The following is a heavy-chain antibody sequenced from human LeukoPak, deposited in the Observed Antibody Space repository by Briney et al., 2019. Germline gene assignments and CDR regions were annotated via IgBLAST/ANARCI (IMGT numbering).Heavy chain of an antibody. CDR3: ARDNSVGDIAWWFDP. J-gene: IGHJ5*02. CDR2: INPTGTGT. D-gene: IGHD3-10*01. CDR1: GGTFSSYA. V-gene: IGHV1-46*01. Sequence: ASVKVSCKASGGTFSSYAISWVRQAPGQGLEWIGLINPTGTGTLYAQKFQGRVTMTRDMSTSTDYMELGSLRSEDTAVYYCARDNSVGDIAWWFDPWGQGTLVTVSS.